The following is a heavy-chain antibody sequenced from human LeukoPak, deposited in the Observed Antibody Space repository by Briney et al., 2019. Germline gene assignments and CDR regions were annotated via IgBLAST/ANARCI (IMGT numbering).Heavy chain of an antibody. Sequence: PGGSLRLSCAASGVTFSSYAMHWVRQAPGKGLEWVSSISSSSSYIYYADSVKGRFTISRDNAKNSLYLQMNSLRAEDTAVYYCARGSSYGNYFDYWGQGTLVTVSS. CDR1: GVTFSSYA. J-gene: IGHJ4*02. CDR3: ARGSSYGNYFDY. D-gene: IGHD4-17*01. V-gene: IGHV3-21*01. CDR2: ISSSSSYI.